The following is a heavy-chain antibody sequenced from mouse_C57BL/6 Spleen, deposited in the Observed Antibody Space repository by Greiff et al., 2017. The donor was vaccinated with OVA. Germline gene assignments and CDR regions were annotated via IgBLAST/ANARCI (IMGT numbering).Heavy chain of an antibody. Sequence: VQLQQPGAELVKPGASVKLSCKASGYTFTSYWMQWVKQRPGPGLEWIGEIDPSDSYTNYNQKFKGKATLTVDTSSSTAYMQLSSLTSEDSAVYYCARRSNRAYWGQGTLVTVSA. J-gene: IGHJ3*01. CDR3: ARRSNRAY. D-gene: IGHD2-5*01. CDR1: GYTFTSYW. V-gene: IGHV1-50*01. CDR2: IDPSDSYT.